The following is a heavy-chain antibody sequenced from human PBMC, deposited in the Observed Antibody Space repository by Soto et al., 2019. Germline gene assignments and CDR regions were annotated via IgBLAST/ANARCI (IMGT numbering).Heavy chain of an antibody. Sequence: EVQLVESGGGLVQPGGSLRLSCAASGFTVSSNYMSWVRQAPGKGLEWVSVIYSGGSTYYADSVKGRFTISRDNSKNTLYLQMNSLRAEDTAVYYCARDIVVVPPRVSPNDYWGQGTLVTVSS. CDR2: IYSGGST. CDR3: ARDIVVVPPRVSPNDY. D-gene: IGHD2-2*01. J-gene: IGHJ4*02. CDR1: GFTVSSNY. V-gene: IGHV3-66*01.